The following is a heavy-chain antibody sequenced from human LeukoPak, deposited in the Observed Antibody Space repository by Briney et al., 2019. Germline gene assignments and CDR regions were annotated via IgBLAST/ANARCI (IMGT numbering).Heavy chain of an antibody. Sequence: GGSLRLSCAAYEFTFSDYYMSWIRQATGKGMECVSYICYSSSTIYYADSVKGRFTISRDNAKNSLDLQMNSLGAEDAAVYYCARDPGSHNSSGWDDYWGQGTLVTVSS. J-gene: IGHJ4*02. CDR1: EFTFSDYY. CDR2: ICYSSSTI. V-gene: IGHV3-11*01. D-gene: IGHD6-19*01. CDR3: ARDPGSHNSSGWDDY.